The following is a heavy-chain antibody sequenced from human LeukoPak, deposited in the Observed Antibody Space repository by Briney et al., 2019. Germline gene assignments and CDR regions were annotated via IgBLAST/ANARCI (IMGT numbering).Heavy chain of an antibody. CDR3: ARGDVVVVPLDY. Sequence: ASVKVSCKASGYTFTGYYMHWVRRAPGQGLEWMGWINPNSGGTNYAQKFQGRVTMTRDTSISTAYMELSRLRSDDTAVYYCARGDVVVVPLDYWGQGTLVTVSS. J-gene: IGHJ4*02. D-gene: IGHD2-2*01. CDR2: INPNSGGT. V-gene: IGHV1-2*02. CDR1: GYTFTGYY.